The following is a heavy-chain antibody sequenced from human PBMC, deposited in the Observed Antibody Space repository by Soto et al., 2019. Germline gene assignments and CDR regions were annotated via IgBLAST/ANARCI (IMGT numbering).Heavy chain of an antibody. V-gene: IGHV3-23*01. CDR2: ISGSGGST. J-gene: IGHJ4*02. D-gene: IGHD2-21*01. CDR1: GFTFSSYA. CDR3: AKDRCGVGARCVDYFDY. Sequence: EVQLLESGGGLVQPGGSLRLSCAASGFTFSSYAMSWVRQAPGKGLEWVSAISGSGGSTYYADSVKGRFTISRDNSKNTLYLQMNSLRAEDTAAHYCAKDRCGVGARCVDYFDYWGQGTLVTVSS.